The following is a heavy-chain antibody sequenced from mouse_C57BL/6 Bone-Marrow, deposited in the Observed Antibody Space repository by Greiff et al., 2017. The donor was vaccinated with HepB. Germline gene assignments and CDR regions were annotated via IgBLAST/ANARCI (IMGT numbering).Heavy chain of an antibody. CDR2: ISSGGSYT. Sequence: EVHLVESGGDLVKPGGSLKLSCAASGFTFSSYGMSWVRQTPDKRLEWVATISSGGSYTYYPDSVKGRFTISRDNAKNTLYLQMSSLKSEDTAMYYCAPTYDYFDYWGQGTTLTVSS. J-gene: IGHJ2*01. CDR3: APTYDYFDY. V-gene: IGHV5-6*01. D-gene: IGHD5-1*01. CDR1: GFTFSSYG.